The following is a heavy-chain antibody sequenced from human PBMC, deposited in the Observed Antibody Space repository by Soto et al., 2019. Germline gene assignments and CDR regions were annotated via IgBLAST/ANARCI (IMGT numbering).Heavy chain of an antibody. V-gene: IGHV5-51*01. J-gene: IGHJ4*02. Sequence: GESLKISCQGSGYSFPSYWIAWVRQMPGKGLEWMGIIYPGDSDTTYSPSFQGQVTISADKSTSTAYLQWSSLKASDTAVYYCARVWGSYRAFFDYWGQGTLVTVSS. CDR3: ARVWGSYRAFFDY. CDR2: IYPGDSDT. D-gene: IGHD1-26*01. CDR1: GYSFPSYW.